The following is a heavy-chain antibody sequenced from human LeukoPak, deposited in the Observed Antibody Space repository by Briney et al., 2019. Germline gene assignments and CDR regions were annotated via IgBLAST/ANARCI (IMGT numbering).Heavy chain of an antibody. CDR2: INHSGST. J-gene: IGHJ4*02. CDR1: GGSFSGYY. Sequence: SETLSLTCAVYGGSFSGYYWSWIRQPPGKGLKWIGEINHSGSTNYNPSLKSRVTISVDTSKNQFSLKLSSVTAADTAVYYCARGPRFYRSHYYDILTGLSTPFDYWGQGTLVTVSS. V-gene: IGHV4-34*01. CDR3: ARGPRFYRSHYYDILTGLSTPFDY. D-gene: IGHD3-9*01.